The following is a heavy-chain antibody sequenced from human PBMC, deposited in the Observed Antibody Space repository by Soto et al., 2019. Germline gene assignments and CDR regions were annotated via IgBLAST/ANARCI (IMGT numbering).Heavy chain of an antibody. CDR1: GGTFSSYA. CDR2: IIPIFGTA. J-gene: IGHJ4*02. Sequence: SVKVSCKASGGTFSSYAISWVRQAPGQGLEWMGGIIPIFGTANYAQKFQGRATITADESTSTAYMELSSLRSEDTAVYYCARERGYSSGLDCWGQGTLVTVSS. CDR3: ARERGYSSGLDC. D-gene: IGHD5-18*01. V-gene: IGHV1-69*13.